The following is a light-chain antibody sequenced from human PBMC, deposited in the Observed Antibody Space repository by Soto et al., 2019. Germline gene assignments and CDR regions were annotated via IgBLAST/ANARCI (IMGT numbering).Light chain of an antibody. V-gene: IGKV3-15*01. CDR1: QSVSSN. J-gene: IGKJ1*01. CDR2: GAS. Sequence: EIVMTQSPATLSVSPGERATFSCRASQSVSSNLAWYQQKPGQAPRLLIYGASIRATGIPARFSGSGSGTEFTLTISSLQSEDFATYYCQQYDMFGPGTKVEIK. CDR3: QQYDM.